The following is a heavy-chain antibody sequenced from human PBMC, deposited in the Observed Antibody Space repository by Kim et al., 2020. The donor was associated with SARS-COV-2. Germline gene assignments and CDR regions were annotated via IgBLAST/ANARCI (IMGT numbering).Heavy chain of an antibody. CDR2: IREDGSAQ. CDR1: GLSFSTSW. Sequence: GGSLRLSCAASGLSFSTSWMGWVRQAPGKGLEWAASIREDGSAQFYLDSVKGRFTTSRDNAQNSVSLQMNTLRAEDTAVYYCARYSIGSRSFDYWGPG. J-gene: IGHJ4*02. V-gene: IGHV3-7*01. CDR3: ARYSIGSRSFDY. D-gene: IGHD2-21*01.